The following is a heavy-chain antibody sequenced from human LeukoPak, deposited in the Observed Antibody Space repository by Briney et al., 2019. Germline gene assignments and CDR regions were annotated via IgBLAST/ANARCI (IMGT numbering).Heavy chain of an antibody. V-gene: IGHV3-15*01. J-gene: IGHJ6*03. CDR3: TTPVTRIAAAGTGGSPYYYYYMDV. D-gene: IGHD6-13*01. CDR1: GFTFSSYA. Sequence: GGSLRLSCAASGFTFSSYAMHWVRQAPGKGLEWVGRIKSKTDGGTTDYAAPVKGRFTISRDDSKNTLYLQMNSLKTEDTAVYYCTTPVTRIAAAGTGGSPYYYYYMDVWGKGTTVTVSS. CDR2: IKSKTDGGTT.